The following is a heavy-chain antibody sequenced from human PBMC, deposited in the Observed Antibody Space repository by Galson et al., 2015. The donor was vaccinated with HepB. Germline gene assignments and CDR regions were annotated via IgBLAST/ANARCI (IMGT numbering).Heavy chain of an antibody. CDR2: ISYDGSNK. D-gene: IGHD2/OR15-2a*01. J-gene: IGHJ6*02. V-gene: IGHV3-30-3*01. CDR3: ARDPRIVVLHYYGMDV. Sequence: SLRLSCAASGFTFSSYAMHWVRQAPGKGLEWVAVISYDGSNKYYADSVKGRFTISRDNSKNTLYLQMNSLRAEDTAVYYCARDPRIVVLHYYGMDVWGQGTTVTVSS. CDR1: GFTFSSYA.